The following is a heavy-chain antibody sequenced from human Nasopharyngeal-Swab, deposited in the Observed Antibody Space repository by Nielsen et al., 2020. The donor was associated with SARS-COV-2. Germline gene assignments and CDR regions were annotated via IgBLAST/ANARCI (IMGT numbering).Heavy chain of an antibody. CDR2: ISYDGSNK. Sequence: GGSLRLSCAASGFTFSSYGMHWVRQAPGKGLEWVAVISYDGSNKYYADSVKGRFTISRDNSKNTLYLQMNSLRAEDTAVYYCAKGLSDFDWLSAIDYWGQGTRVTVSS. CDR3: AKGLSDFDWLSAIDY. J-gene: IGHJ4*02. CDR1: GFTFSSYG. V-gene: IGHV3-30*18. D-gene: IGHD3-9*01.